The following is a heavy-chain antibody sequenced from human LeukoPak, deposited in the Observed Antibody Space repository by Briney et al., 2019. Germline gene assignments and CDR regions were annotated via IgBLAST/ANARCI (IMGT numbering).Heavy chain of an antibody. CDR1: RYTFTNYG. CDR2: INTYNGNT. Sequence: GASLTVSCKASRYTFTNYGISWVRQAPGEGLEWMGWINTYNGNTNYEQTFQGRVTMTTDTFTSTAYMESRSLRSDDTAYYYCARDGHFDNWGQGTLVTVSS. J-gene: IGHJ4*02. CDR3: ARDGHFDN. V-gene: IGHV1-18*01.